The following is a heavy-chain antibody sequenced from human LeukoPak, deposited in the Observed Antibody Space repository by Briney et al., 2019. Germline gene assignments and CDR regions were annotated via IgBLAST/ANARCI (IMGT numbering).Heavy chain of an antibody. CDR3: ASSAGIAVASTFDY. J-gene: IGHJ4*02. D-gene: IGHD6-19*01. Sequence: GGSLRLSCAASGCTFSSYAMSWVRQAPGKGLEWVSAISGSGGSTYYADSVKGRFTISRDNSKNTLYLQMNSLRAEDAAVYYCASSAGIAVASTFDYWGQGTLVTVSS. V-gene: IGHV3-23*01. CDR2: ISGSGGST. CDR1: GCTFSSYA.